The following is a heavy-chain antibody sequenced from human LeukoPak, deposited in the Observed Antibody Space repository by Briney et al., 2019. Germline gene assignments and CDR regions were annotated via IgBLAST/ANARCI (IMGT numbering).Heavy chain of an antibody. J-gene: IGHJ4*02. Sequence: GGSLRLSCEASGFTFNNYAMHWVRQAPGKGLEWVSGISWDRGTTGYGDSVKGRFTISRDNAKNTLYLQMNSLRAEDTALYYCAKARDYYDSSGPSDYWGQGTLVTVSS. D-gene: IGHD3-22*01. V-gene: IGHV3-9*01. CDR2: ISWDRGTT. CDR3: AKARDYYDSSGPSDY. CDR1: GFTFNNYA.